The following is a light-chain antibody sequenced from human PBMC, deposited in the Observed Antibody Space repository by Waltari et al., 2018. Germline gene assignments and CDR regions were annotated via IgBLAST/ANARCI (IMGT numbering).Light chain of an antibody. V-gene: IGLV2-23*02. J-gene: IGLJ3*02. CDR3: CSYVTGDTWV. CDR1: SSDVGTYKF. CDR2: EIN. Sequence: QSALTQPASVSGSPGQSITISCTGRSSDVGTYKFVYWYQKHPGKAPKLMIYEINQRPSGISNRFSGSKFGNTAVLTISGLQTDDEADYYCCSYVTGDTWVFGGGTRVAVL.